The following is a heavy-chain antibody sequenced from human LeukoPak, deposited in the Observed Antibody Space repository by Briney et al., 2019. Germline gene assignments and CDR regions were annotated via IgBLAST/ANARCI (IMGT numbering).Heavy chain of an antibody. V-gene: IGHV3-23*01. Sequence: QPGGSLRLSCAASGFTFSSYAMSWVRQAPGKGLEWESAISGPAGSWDYADSVKGRFTISRDNSKNTLFLQMNSLRAEDTAIYYCAKKVGLVSAPLYYFDVWGQGTLVTVSS. CDR3: AKKVGLVSAPLYYFDV. CDR2: ISGPAGSW. D-gene: IGHD5/OR15-5a*01. J-gene: IGHJ4*02. CDR1: GFTFSSYA.